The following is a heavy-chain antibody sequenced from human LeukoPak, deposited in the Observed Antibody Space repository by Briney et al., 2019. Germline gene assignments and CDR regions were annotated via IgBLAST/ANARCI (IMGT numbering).Heavy chain of an antibody. J-gene: IGHJ4*02. D-gene: IGHD3-10*01. CDR3: ARDPRYYYGSGPFDY. Sequence: SETLSLTCTVSGGSISSSSYYWGWIRQPPGKGLEWIGSIYYSGSTYYSPSLKSRVTISVDTSKNQFSQKLSSVTAADTAVYYCARDPRYYYGSGPFDYWGQGTLVTVSS. V-gene: IGHV4-39*07. CDR1: GGSISSSSYY. CDR2: IYYSGST.